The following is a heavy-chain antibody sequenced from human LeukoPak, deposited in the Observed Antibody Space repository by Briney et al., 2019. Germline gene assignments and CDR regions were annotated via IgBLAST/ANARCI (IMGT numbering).Heavy chain of an antibody. J-gene: IGHJ4*02. CDR3: ARDDDFWSGYSLDY. CDR2: INPNSGGT. Sequence: ASGKVSCKASGYTFTGYYMHWVRQAPGQGLEWMGWINPNSGGTNYAQKFQGRVTMTRDTSISTAYMELSRLRSDDTAVYYCARDDDFWSGYSLDYWGQGTLVTVSS. D-gene: IGHD3-3*01. CDR1: GYTFTGYY. V-gene: IGHV1-2*02.